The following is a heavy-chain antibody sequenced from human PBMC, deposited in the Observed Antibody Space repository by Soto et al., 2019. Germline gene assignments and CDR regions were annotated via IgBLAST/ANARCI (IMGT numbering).Heavy chain of an antibody. CDR3: ARDREYYYDSSGNYYYHYAMDV. CDR1: GYTFTSYA. CDR2: ISGYSSNT. Sequence: QVQLVESGAEVKKPGASVKVSCKASGYTFTSYAITWVRQAPGQVLDWMGWISGYSSNTKYAQNFQGRVTMTTDTSTSTAYMELRSLRSDDTAVYYCARDREYYYDSSGNYYYHYAMDVWGQGTTVTVSS. J-gene: IGHJ6*02. V-gene: IGHV1-18*04. D-gene: IGHD3-22*01.